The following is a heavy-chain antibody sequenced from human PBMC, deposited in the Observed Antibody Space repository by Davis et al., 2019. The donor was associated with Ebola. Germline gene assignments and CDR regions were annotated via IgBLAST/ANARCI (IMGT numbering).Heavy chain of an antibody. V-gene: IGHV1-24*01. CDR1: GYNLTDLS. CDR3: ARASFGYNSGWYADY. D-gene: IGHD6-19*01. J-gene: IGHJ4*02. Sequence: ASVKVSCKVSGYNLTDLSMQWVRQAPGKGLEWMGGFDPEDGKTRYAQKFQGRVTITTDTSASTVYLDLTSLRSDDTAVFYCARASFGYNSGWYADYWGPGSLVTVSS. CDR2: FDPEDGKT.